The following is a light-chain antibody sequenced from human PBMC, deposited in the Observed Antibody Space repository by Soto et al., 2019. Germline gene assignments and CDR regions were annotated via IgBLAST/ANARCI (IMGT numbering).Light chain of an antibody. CDR3: QVRTNWSIA. CDR1: QSVSSN. V-gene: IGKV3-11*01. J-gene: IGKJ5*01. Sequence: EFVLTQSPGTLSLSPGERATLSCRASQSVSSNLAWYQQKPGQAPRLLIYGASNRATGIPARFSGTGSGTDFTLTINNLEPEDFAVYYCQVRTNWSIAFGRGTRLEIK. CDR2: GAS.